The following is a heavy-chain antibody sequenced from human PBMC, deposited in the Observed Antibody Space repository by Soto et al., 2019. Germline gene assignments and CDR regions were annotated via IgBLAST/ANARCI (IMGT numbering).Heavy chain of an antibody. CDR2: IYPGDSDT. J-gene: IGHJ5*02. CDR1: GYSFTSYW. V-gene: IGHV5-51*01. D-gene: IGHD3-22*01. Sequence: PGESLKISCKGSGYSFTSYWIGWVRQMPGKGLEWMGIIYPGDSDTRYSPSFQGQVTISADKSISTAYLQWSSLKASDTAMYYCARQNWGRDYDSSGYYWADENWFDPWGQGTLVTVSS. CDR3: ARQNWGRDYDSSGYYWADENWFDP.